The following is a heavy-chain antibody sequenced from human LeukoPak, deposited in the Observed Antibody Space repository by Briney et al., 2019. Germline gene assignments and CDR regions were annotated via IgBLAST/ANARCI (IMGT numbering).Heavy chain of an antibody. CDR1: GGSISSYY. V-gene: IGHV4-4*07. CDR3: ARNLWSGYYLEDV. J-gene: IGHJ6*02. CDR2: IYTSGST. Sequence: SETLSLTCTVSGGSISSYYWSWIRQPAGKGLEGIGRIYTSGSTKYNPSLKSRVTMSVDTSKNQFSLKLSSVTAADTAVYYCARNLWSGYYLEDVWGQGTTVTVSS. D-gene: IGHD3-3*01.